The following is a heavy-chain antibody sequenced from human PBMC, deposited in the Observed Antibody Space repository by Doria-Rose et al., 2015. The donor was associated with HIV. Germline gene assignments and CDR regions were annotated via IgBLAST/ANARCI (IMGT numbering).Heavy chain of an antibody. D-gene: IGHD6-13*01. CDR3: ARIKSSRWYHKYYFDF. V-gene: IGHV2-26*01. J-gene: IGHJ4*02. Sequence: QITLKESGPVLVKPTETLTLTCTVSGVSLSSPGMGVSWIRQPPGKALEWLAHILSDDDRSYKTCLKSRLTISRGTSKSQVVLTMTDMDPVDTATYYCARIKSSRWYHKYYFDFWGQGTLVIVSA. CDR2: ILSDDDR. CDR1: GVSLSSPGMG.